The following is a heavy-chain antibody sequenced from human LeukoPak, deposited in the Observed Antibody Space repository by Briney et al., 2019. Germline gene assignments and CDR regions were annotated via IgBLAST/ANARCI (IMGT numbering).Heavy chain of an antibody. CDR1: GGSFRSDSYY. J-gene: IGHJ4*02. Sequence: SETLSLTCGVSGGSFRSDSYYWGWIRQSPGKGLEWIGSISYSGNTYYNPSLQSRVTISEDTSRNQFSLKLTSVTAADTAVYHCAREPSALWSGYYIGGHFDYWGQGVLVTVSS. CDR3: AREPSALWSGYYIGGHFDY. CDR2: ISYSGNT. V-gene: IGHV4-39*07. D-gene: IGHD3-3*01.